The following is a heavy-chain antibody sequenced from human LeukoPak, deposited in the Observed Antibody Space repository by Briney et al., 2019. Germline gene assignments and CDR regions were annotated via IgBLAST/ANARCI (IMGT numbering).Heavy chain of an antibody. D-gene: IGHD6-19*01. CDR3: ARVDGSGWEIDY. CDR1: GGSISSSSDC. CDR2: IYHSETT. V-gene: IGHV4-39*07. Sequence: PSETLSLTCSVSGGSISSSSDCWGWVRQPPGKGLEWIGSIYHSETTYYNPSLKSRVIISVDTSKNQFSLKLSSVTAADTAVYYCARVDGSGWEIDYWGHGTLVTVSS. J-gene: IGHJ4*01.